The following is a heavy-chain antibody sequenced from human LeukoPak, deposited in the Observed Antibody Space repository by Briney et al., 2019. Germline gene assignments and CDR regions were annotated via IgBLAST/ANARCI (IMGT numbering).Heavy chain of an antibody. Sequence: VASVKVSCKASGYTFTSYAMHWVRQAPGQRLEWMGWINAGNGNTKYSQKFQGRVTITRDTSASTAYMELSSLRSEDTAVYYCARDWDIVATMGDYWGQGTLVTVSS. V-gene: IGHV1-3*01. CDR2: INAGNGNT. CDR1: GYTFTSYA. D-gene: IGHD5-12*01. J-gene: IGHJ4*02. CDR3: ARDWDIVATMGDY.